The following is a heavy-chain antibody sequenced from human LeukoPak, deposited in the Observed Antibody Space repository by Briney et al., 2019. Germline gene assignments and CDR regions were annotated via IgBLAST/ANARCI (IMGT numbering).Heavy chain of an antibody. D-gene: IGHD6-19*01. V-gene: IGHV4-34*01. CDR3: ARGRVGQWLVGYYFDY. J-gene: IGHJ4*02. CDR1: GGSFSGYY. CDR2: INHSGST. Sequence: SETLSLTCAVYGGSFSGYYWSWIRQPPGKGLEWIGEINHSGSTNYNPSLKSRVTISVDTSKNQFSLKLSSVTAADTAVYYCARGRVGQWLVGYYFDYWGKGTLVTVSS.